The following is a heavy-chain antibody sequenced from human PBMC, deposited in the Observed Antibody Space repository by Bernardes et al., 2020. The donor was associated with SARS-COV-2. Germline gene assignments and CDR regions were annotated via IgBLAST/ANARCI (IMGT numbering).Heavy chain of an antibody. Sequence: SVKVSCKASGCTFTSSDMQWVRQARGQGLEWIGWIVVGSRNTNSAQKFQERVTITRDMSTSTAYLELSSLRSEVTAVYYCAADLGYCSGDCFDYWGQGTLVNDSS. CDR1: GCTFTSSD. CDR2: IVVGSRNT. J-gene: IGHJ4*02. D-gene: IGHD2-15*01. V-gene: IGHV1-58*02. CDR3: AADLGYCSGDCFDY.